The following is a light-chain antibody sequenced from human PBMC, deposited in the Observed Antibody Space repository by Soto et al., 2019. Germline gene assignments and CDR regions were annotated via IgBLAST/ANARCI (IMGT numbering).Light chain of an antibody. CDR3: QQYNNWPPIT. J-gene: IGKJ5*01. V-gene: IGKV3-15*01. Sequence: VLTQSPGTLSLSPGERATLSCSASQSVSSNLAWYQQKPGQAPRLLIYGASTRATGIPARFSGSGSGTEFTLTISSLQSEDFAVYYCQQYNNWPPITFGHGRRLEIK. CDR2: GAS. CDR1: QSVSSN.